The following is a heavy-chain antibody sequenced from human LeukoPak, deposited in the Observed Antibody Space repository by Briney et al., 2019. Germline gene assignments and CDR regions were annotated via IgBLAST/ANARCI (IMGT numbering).Heavy chain of an antibody. Sequence: ASMKVSCKASGYTFTSYGISWVRQAPGQGLEWMGWISAYNGDTNYAQKLQGRVTMTTDISTSTAYMELRSLRSDDTAVYYCARGGPAPHRITLIVVASSTDAFDIWGQGTMVTVSS. V-gene: IGHV1-18*01. D-gene: IGHD3-22*01. J-gene: IGHJ3*02. CDR2: ISAYNGDT. CDR3: ARGGPAPHRITLIVVASSTDAFDI. CDR1: GYTFTSYG.